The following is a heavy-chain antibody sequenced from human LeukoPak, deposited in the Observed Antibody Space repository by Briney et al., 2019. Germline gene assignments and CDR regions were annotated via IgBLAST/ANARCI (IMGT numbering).Heavy chain of an antibody. CDR2: IYNSGST. Sequence: PSETLSLTCTVSGGSISSFYWGWIRQPPGKGLEWIGYIYNSGSTDYNPSLKSRVTISVDTSKNHFSLKLSSVNAADTAVYYCARYGNNWSFDYWGQGTLVTVSS. V-gene: IGHV4-59*08. CDR3: ARYGNNWSFDY. CDR1: GGSISSFY. D-gene: IGHD1-1*01. J-gene: IGHJ4*02.